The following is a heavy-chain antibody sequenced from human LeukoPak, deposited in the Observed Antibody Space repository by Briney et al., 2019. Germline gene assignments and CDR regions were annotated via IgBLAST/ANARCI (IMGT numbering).Heavy chain of an antibody. CDR3: AREEITGTTHRLLDY. CDR1: GFTFSDYY. J-gene: IGHJ4*02. D-gene: IGHD1-20*01. CDR2: ISSFSNFR. Sequence: GGSLRLSCAASGFTFSDYYMSWIRQAPGKGLEWVSHISSFSNFRSYADSVKGRFTISRDNAKNSLYLQMNSLRAEDTAVYYCAREEITGTTHRLLDYWDQGTLVTVSS. V-gene: IGHV3-11*06.